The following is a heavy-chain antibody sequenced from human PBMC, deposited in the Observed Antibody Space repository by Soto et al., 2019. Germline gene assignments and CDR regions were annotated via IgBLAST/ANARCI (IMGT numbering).Heavy chain of an antibody. V-gene: IGHV1-69*01. D-gene: IGHD2-2*01. CDR1: GGTFSSYA. J-gene: IGHJ6*02. CDR3: ARVTGCSSTSCYDAHYYYYYGMDV. Sequence: QVQLVQSGAEVKKPGSSVKVSCKASGGTFSSYAISWVRQAPGQGLEWMGGIIPIFGPANYAQKFQGRVTITAAESTCTAYMELSSLRSEDTAVYYCARVTGCSSTSCYDAHYYYYYGMDVWGQGTTVTVSS. CDR2: IIPIFGPA.